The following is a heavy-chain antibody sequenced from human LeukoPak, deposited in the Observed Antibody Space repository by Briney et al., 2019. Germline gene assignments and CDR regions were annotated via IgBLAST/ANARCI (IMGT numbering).Heavy chain of an antibody. Sequence: GGSLRLSCAASGFTFDDYAMHWVRQAPGKGLEWVSGISWNSGSIGYADSVKGRFTISRDNAKNSLYLQMNSLRSDDTAVYYCARDRRRPGQPDAFDIWGQGTMVTVSS. J-gene: IGHJ3*02. V-gene: IGHV3-9*01. CDR2: ISWNSGSI. CDR3: ARDRRRPGQPDAFDI. CDR1: GFTFDDYA. D-gene: IGHD1-1*01.